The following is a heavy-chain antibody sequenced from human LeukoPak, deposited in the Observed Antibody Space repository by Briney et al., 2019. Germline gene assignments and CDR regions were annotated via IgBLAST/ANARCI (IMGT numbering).Heavy chain of an antibody. D-gene: IGHD3-22*01. Sequence: ASVKVSFKASGGTFSSYAISWVRQAPGQGLEWMGGIIPIFGTANYAQKFQGRVTITADESTSTAYMELSSLRSEDTAVYYCASNYDSSGYYSLRLAFDIWGQGTMVTVSS. CDR3: ASNYDSSGYYSLRLAFDI. V-gene: IGHV1-69*13. CDR1: GGTFSSYA. J-gene: IGHJ3*02. CDR2: IIPIFGTA.